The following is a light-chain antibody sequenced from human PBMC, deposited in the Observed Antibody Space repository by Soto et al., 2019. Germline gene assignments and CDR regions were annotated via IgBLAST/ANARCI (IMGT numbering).Light chain of an antibody. V-gene: IGLV1-47*02. CDR1: SSNIGINY. CDR3: AAWDDSLSGWV. J-gene: IGLJ3*02. CDR2: SDN. Sequence: QLVLTQPPTASGTPGQRVTISCSGSSSNIGINYVYWYQQFPDTAPKLLLFSDNQRASGVPDRFSGSKSGTSASLAIRGLRSEDEADYYCAAWDDSLSGWVFGGGTKLTVL.